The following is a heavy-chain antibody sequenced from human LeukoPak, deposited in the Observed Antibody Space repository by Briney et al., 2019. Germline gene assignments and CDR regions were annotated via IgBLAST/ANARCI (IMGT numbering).Heavy chain of an antibody. CDR3: ARAGSSGWFDFDN. CDR1: GYTFPSYD. V-gene: IGHV1-8*01. J-gene: IGHJ4*02. Sequence: ASVKVSCKASGYTFPSYDINWVRQAAGQGLEWMGWMNPNSGNTVYAQKFQGRVPMTRNTSISTAYMELSSLRSDDTAVYYCARAGSSGWFDFDNWGQGTLVGVSS. CDR2: MNPNSGNT. D-gene: IGHD6-19*01.